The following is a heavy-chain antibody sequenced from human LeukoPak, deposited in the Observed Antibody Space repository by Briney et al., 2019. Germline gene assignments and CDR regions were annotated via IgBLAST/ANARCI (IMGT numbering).Heavy chain of an antibody. Sequence: GGSLRLSCAASGFTFSSYWMHWVRQAPGKGLVWVSRINRDGSSTSYADSVKGRFTISRDNAKNTLYLQMNSLRAEDTAVCYCARVEDYGGDDYWGQGTLVTVSS. V-gene: IGHV3-74*01. J-gene: IGHJ4*02. D-gene: IGHD4/OR15-4a*01. CDR1: GFTFSSYW. CDR2: INRDGSST. CDR3: ARVEDYGGDDY.